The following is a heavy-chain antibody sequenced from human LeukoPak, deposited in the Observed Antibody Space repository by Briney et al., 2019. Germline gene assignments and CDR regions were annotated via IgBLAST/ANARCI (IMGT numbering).Heavy chain of an antibody. CDR3: AKDLVYTGFDY. Sequence: GGSLRLSCAASGFTFSSSAMSWVRQVPGKGLEWVSAISGSGGSTYYADSVKGRFTISRDNSKNTLYLQMNSLRAEDTAVYYCAKDLVYTGFDYWGQGTLVTVSS. CDR1: GFTFSSSA. V-gene: IGHV3-23*01. CDR2: ISGSGGST. D-gene: IGHD5/OR15-5a*01. J-gene: IGHJ4*02.